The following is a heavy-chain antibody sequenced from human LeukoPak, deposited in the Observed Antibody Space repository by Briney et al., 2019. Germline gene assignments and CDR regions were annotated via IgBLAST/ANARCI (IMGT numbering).Heavy chain of an antibody. CDR2: IYYSGST. Sequence: SETLSLTCTVSGGSISSSSYYWGWLRQPPGKGLEWIGSIYYSGSTYYNPSLKSRVTISVDTSKNQFSLKLSSVTAADTAVYYCARSPGSADNWFDPWGQGTLVTVSS. CDR3: ARSPGSADNWFDP. V-gene: IGHV4-39*07. D-gene: IGHD3-10*01. J-gene: IGHJ5*02. CDR1: GGSISSSSYY.